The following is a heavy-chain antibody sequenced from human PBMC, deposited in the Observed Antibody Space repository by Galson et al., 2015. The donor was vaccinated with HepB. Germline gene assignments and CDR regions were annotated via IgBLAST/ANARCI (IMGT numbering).Heavy chain of an antibody. V-gene: IGHV3-30*03. Sequence: SLRLSCAASGFTFSSYAMSWVRQAPGKGLEWVAVISYDGSNKYYADSVKGRFTISRDNSKNTLYLQMNSLGAEDTAVYYCARGGHTSAYYSWFDPWGQGTLVTVSS. CDR3: ARGGHTSAYYSWFDP. CDR1: GFTFSSYA. J-gene: IGHJ5*02. D-gene: IGHD3-22*01. CDR2: ISYDGSNK.